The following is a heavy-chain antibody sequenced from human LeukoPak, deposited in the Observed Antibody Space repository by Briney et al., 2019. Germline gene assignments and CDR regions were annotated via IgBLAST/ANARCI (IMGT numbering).Heavy chain of an antibody. CDR2: ISGSDGST. D-gene: IGHD6-13*01. V-gene: IGHV3-23*01. CDR3: ARVKAAAGLDY. J-gene: IGHJ4*02. CDR1: GFIFSDYA. Sequence: GGSLRLSCAASGFIFSDYAMSWVRQAPGKGPEWFSVISGSDGSTYYADSVKGRFSISRDNSKNTLYLQMNSLRAEDTAVYYCARVKAAAGLDYWGQGTLVTVSS.